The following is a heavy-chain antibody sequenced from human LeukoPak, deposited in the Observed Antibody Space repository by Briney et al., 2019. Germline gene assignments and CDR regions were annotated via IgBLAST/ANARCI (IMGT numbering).Heavy chain of an antibody. D-gene: IGHD2-2*02. CDR1: GFTFRSYA. V-gene: IGHV3-23*01. CDR3: ARGRGSCTSSSCYIDY. J-gene: IGHJ4*02. Sequence: GGSLRLSCAASGFTFRSYAMSWVRQAPGKGLEWVSGISGSGGSTYYADSVKGRFTVSRDNAKNTLYLQMNSLRAEDTAVYYCARGRGSCTSSSCYIDYWGQGTLVTVSS. CDR2: ISGSGGST.